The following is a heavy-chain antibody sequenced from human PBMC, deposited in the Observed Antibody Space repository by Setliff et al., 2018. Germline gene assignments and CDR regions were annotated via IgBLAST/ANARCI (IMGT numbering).Heavy chain of an antibody. D-gene: IGHD6-6*01. CDR3: ARDFPPLYSSSFSDAFDI. Sequence: ASVKVSCKASGYTFTSYGISWVRQAPGQGLEWMGWISAYNGNTNYAQKLQGRVTMTTDTSTSTAYMELRILRSDDTAVYYCARDFPPLYSSSFSDAFDIWGQGTMVTVSS. V-gene: IGHV1-18*01. CDR1: GYTFTSYG. CDR2: ISAYNGNT. J-gene: IGHJ3*02.